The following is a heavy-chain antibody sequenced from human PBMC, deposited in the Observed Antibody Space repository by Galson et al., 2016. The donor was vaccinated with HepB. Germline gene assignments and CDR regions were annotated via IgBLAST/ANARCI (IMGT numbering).Heavy chain of an antibody. Sequence: SLRLSCAASGFTFSDYYMNWIRQTPGKGLEWDSHIGGSGTYTHYADSVKGRFIISSDNAKNLLYLQMNSLRDEDTAVYYCARDYQARNWFDPWGQGTLVTVSS. CDR3: ARDYQARNWFDP. CDR1: GFTFSDYY. D-gene: IGHD3-16*02. J-gene: IGHJ5*02. V-gene: IGHV3-11*06. CDR2: IGGSGTYT.